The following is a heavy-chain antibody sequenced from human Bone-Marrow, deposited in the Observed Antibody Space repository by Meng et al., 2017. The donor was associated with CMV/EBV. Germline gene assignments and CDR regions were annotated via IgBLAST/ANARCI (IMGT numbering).Heavy chain of an antibody. Sequence: GGSLRLSCAASGFTFDDYGMSWVRQAPGKGLEWVSGINWNGGSTGYADSVKGRFTISRDNAKNSLYLQMNSLRAEDTALYYCARAWAAMDYYYYGMDVWGQGPTVTVSS. CDR1: GFTFDDYG. CDR2: INWNGGST. V-gene: IGHV3-20*04. D-gene: IGHD2-2*01. J-gene: IGHJ6*02. CDR3: ARAWAAMDYYYYGMDV.